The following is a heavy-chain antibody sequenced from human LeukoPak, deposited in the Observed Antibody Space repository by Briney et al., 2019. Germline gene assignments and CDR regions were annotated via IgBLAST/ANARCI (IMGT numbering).Heavy chain of an antibody. J-gene: IGHJ4*02. D-gene: IGHD6-19*01. Sequence: GGSLRLSCSASGFTFSTYWMSWVRQAPGKGLEWVAVISYDGSNKYYADSVKGRFTISRDNSKNTLYLQMNSLRAEDTAVYYCAKPYSSGWLPGFWGQGTLVTVSS. CDR2: ISYDGSNK. CDR1: GFTFSTYW. CDR3: AKPYSSGWLPGF. V-gene: IGHV3-30*18.